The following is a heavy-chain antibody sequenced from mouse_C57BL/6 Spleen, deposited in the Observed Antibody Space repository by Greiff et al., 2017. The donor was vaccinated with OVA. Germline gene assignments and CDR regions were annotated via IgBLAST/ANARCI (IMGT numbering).Heavy chain of an antibody. CDR2: ISSGSSTI. J-gene: IGHJ2*01. Sequence: EVKLMESGGGLVKPGGSLRLSCAASGFTFSDYGMHWVRQAPGKGLEWVAYISSGSSTINYAETVKGRFTISRDNAKITLFLQMTSLRSEDTAMYYCARGGNYVYYFDYWGQGTTLTVSS. V-gene: IGHV5-17*01. CDR1: GFTFSDYG. D-gene: IGHD2-1*01. CDR3: ARGGNYVYYFDY.